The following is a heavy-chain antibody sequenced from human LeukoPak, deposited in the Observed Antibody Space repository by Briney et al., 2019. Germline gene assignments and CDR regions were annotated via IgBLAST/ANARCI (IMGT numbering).Heavy chain of an antibody. J-gene: IGHJ4*02. D-gene: IGHD2-2*01. CDR1: GFTFSSYY. CDR3: ARTAHPVRNYIDY. CDR2: ISSSDITI. V-gene: IGHV3-11*01. Sequence: GGSLRLSCAASGFTFSSYYMSWIRQAPGKGLECVSYISSSDITIYYADSVKGRFTISRDNAKNTLYLQMNSLRAEDTAVYYCARTAHPVRNYIDYGGQGTLVTVSS.